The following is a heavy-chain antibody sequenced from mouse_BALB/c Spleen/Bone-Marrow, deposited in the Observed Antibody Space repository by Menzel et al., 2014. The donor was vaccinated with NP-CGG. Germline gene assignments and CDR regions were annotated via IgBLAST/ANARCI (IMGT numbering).Heavy chain of an antibody. CDR1: GFNIKDTY. Sequence: EVQLQQSGADLVKPGASVKLSCTASGFNIKDTYMHWVKQRPEQGLEWIGRIYPANGDTKYDPKFQGKATITADTSSNTAYLQLSSLTSEDTAVYYCARYGNGVMDYWGQGTSVTVSS. V-gene: IGHV14-3*02. J-gene: IGHJ4*01. CDR2: IYPANGDT. CDR3: ARYGNGVMDY. D-gene: IGHD2-1*01.